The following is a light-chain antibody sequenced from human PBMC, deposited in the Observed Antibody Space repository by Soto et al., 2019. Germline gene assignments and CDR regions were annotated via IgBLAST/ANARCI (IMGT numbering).Light chain of an antibody. V-gene: IGKV3-11*01. CDR1: QSVRSY. J-gene: IGKJ4*01. CDR3: QQRSNWPLT. CDR2: DAS. Sequence: EIVLTQSPATLSLSPGERATLSCRASQSVRSYLAWYQQKPGQAPRLLIFDASNRAAGIPARFSGSGSGTDFTLTITNLGPEDFAVYYCQQRSNWPLTFGGGTKVEIK.